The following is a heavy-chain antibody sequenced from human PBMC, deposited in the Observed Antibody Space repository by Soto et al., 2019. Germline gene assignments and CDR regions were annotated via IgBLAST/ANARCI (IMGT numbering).Heavy chain of an antibody. D-gene: IGHD5-18*01. Sequence: SETLSLTCTVSGGSVSGGDYYWSWIRQPPGKGLEWIGYIYYSGSTNYNPSLKSRVSISLDTSKNQFSLRLTSVTAADTAVYYCARIPVDTYMINWFDPWGQGTLVTV. CDR3: ARIPVDTYMINWFDP. J-gene: IGHJ5*02. CDR2: IYYSGST. CDR1: GGSVSGGDYY. V-gene: IGHV4-61*08.